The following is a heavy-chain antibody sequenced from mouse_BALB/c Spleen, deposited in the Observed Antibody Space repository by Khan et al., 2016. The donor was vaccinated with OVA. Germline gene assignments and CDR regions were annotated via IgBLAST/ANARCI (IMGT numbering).Heavy chain of an antibody. D-gene: IGHD2-13*01. J-gene: IGHJ2*01. V-gene: IGHV1-69*02. Sequence: QVQLQQPGAEMVRPGASVKLSCKASGYTFTNYWINWVKQRPGQGLEWIGNIYPSDSYTNYNQKFKDMATLTVDKSSSTAYMQLSSPTYEDSAVYYCTRGDPGNFDYWGQGTTLTVSS. CDR1: GYTFTNYW. CDR2: IYPSDSYT. CDR3: TRGDPGNFDY.